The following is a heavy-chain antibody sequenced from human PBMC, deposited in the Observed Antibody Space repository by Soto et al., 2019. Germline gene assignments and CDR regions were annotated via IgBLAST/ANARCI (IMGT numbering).Heavy chain of an antibody. CDR3: ARGSLAYYGSGSYYGWFDP. J-gene: IGHJ5*02. D-gene: IGHD3-10*01. V-gene: IGHV1-69*02. CDR1: GGTFSSYT. CDR2: IIPILGIA. Sequence: QVQLVQSGAEVKKPGSSVKVSCKASGGTFSSYTISWVRQAPGQGLERMGRIIPILGIANYAQKFQGRVTITADKSTSTAYMELSSLRSEDTAVYYCARGSLAYYGSGSYYGWFDPWGQGTLVTVSS.